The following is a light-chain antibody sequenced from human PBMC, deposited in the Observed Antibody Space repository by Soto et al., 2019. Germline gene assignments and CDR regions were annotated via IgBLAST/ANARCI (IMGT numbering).Light chain of an antibody. CDR2: GDN. V-gene: IGLV1-40*01. CDR1: SSDIGANYD. Sequence: QSVLTQPPSVSGAPGQRVTISCTGSSSDIGANYDVHWYQQLPGTAPKLLVYGDNRRPSGVPDRFSASRSGSSASLAITGLQAEDEADYYCSSYTGGNPSYVFGTGTKLTVL. J-gene: IGLJ1*01. CDR3: SSYTGGNPSYV.